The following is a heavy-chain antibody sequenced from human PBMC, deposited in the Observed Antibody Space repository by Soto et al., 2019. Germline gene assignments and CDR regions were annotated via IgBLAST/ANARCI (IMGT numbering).Heavy chain of an antibody. D-gene: IGHD1-26*01. Sequence: QVQLVESGGGVVQPGRSLRLSCAASGFTFSSYAMDWVRQAPGKGLERVAFISYDGTNKYYPDSVKGRFTLSRDKPRNALDLHMNSLRTEDTAVYYCARGEGYFDYWGQGTLVTVSS. CDR1: GFTFSSYA. V-gene: IGHV3-30-3*01. CDR2: ISYDGTNK. J-gene: IGHJ4*02. CDR3: ARGEGYFDY.